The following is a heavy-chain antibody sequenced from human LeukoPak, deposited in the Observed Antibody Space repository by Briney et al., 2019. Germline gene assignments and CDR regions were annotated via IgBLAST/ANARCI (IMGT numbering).Heavy chain of an antibody. CDR3: ARGIRGYSYGRNAFDI. V-gene: IGHV4-34*01. Sequence: PETLSLTCAVYGGSFSGYYWSWIRQPPGKGLEWIGEINHSGSTNYNPSLKSRVTISVDTSKNQFSLKLSSVTAADTAVYYCARGIRGYSYGRNAFDIWGQGTMVTVSS. CDR1: GGSFSGYY. D-gene: IGHD5-18*01. CDR2: INHSGST. J-gene: IGHJ3*02.